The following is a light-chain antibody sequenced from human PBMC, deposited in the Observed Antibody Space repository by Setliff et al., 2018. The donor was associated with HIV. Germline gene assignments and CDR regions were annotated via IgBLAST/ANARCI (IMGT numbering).Light chain of an antibody. Sequence: QSVLTQPHSVSGSRGQSVTFSCTGASSDVGAHNSVSWYQQHPGKAPKLMLYDVSKRPSGVPARFSGFQSGNTASLIISGLQPEDEADYYCCSYAGRYTFVFGSGTKVTVL. CDR2: DVS. V-gene: IGLV2-11*01. J-gene: IGLJ1*01. CDR3: CSYAGRYTFV. CDR1: SSDVGAHNS.